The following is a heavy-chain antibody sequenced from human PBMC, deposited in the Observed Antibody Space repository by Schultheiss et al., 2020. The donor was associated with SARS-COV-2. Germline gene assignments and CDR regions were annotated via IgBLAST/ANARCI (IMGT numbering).Heavy chain of an antibody. Sequence: GESLKISCAASGFTVSSNYMSWVRQAPGKGLEWVSVIYSCGSTYYADSVKGRFTISRDNSKNTLYLQMNSLRAEDTAVYYCARAVHIVVVTAMGNWYFDLWGRGTLVTVSS. CDR1: GFTVSSNY. CDR3: ARAVHIVVVTAMGNWYFDL. D-gene: IGHD2-21*02. V-gene: IGHV3-53*05. CDR2: IYSCGST. J-gene: IGHJ2*01.